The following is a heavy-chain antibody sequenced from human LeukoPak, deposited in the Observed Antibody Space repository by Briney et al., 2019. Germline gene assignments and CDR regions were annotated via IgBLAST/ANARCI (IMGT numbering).Heavy chain of an antibody. CDR2: ISGSGGST. Sequence: PGGSLRLSCAASGFTFSSYGMSWVRQAPGKGLEWVSAISGSGGSTYYADSVKGRFTISRDNSKNTLFLQMNSLRAEDTALYYCARAWDSSGYGDPFDPWGQGTLVTVSS. J-gene: IGHJ5*02. D-gene: IGHD3-22*01. CDR3: ARAWDSSGYGDPFDP. CDR1: GFTFSSYG. V-gene: IGHV3-23*01.